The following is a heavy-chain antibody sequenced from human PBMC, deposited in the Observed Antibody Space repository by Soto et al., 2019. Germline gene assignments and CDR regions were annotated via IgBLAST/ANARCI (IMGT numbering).Heavy chain of an antibody. D-gene: IGHD6-13*01. V-gene: IGHV3-23*01. CDR2: ISGRGRDT. CDR3: ATADAGPLDF. J-gene: IGHJ4*02. Sequence: EVQLLESGGGLVQPEGSLRLSCAASGFTFSTYIMTWVRQAPGKGLEWVSTISGRGRDTYYADSVKGRFTISRDSSKTTLYLQLNSLRPEDTAVYFCATADAGPLDFWGQGTLVTVSS. CDR1: GFTFSTYI.